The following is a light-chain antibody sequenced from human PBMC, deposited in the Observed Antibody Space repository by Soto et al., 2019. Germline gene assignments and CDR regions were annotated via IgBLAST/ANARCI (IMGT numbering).Light chain of an antibody. CDR2: EVS. J-gene: IGLJ1*01. Sequence: QSALTQPASVSGSPGQSITISCTGSSTDIGFYDFVSWYQQQPGKAPILVIYEVSGRPSGISVRFSGSKSGNTASLTISGLQADDEGDYYCSSYTKTTTAYVFGTGTKLTVL. CDR1: STDIGFYDF. V-gene: IGLV2-14*01. CDR3: SSYTKTTTAYV.